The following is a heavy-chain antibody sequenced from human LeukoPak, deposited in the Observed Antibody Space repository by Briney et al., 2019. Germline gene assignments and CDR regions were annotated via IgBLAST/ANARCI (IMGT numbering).Heavy chain of an antibody. CDR3: AREMTKAGYGDSRLLGSVYYYYGMDV. CDR1: GGSISSYY. Sequence: SETLSLTCTVSGGSISSYYWSWIRQPAGKGLEWIGRIYTSGSTNYNPSLKSRVTMSVDTSKNQFSLKLSSVTAADTAVYYCAREMTKAGYGDSRLLGSVYYYYGMDVWGQGTTVTVSS. V-gene: IGHV4-4*07. J-gene: IGHJ6*02. CDR2: IYTSGST. D-gene: IGHD4-17*01.